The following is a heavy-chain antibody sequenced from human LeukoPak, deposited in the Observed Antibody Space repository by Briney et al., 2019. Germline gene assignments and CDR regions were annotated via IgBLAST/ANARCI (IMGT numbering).Heavy chain of an antibody. CDR1: GFTFSSYA. J-gene: IGHJ4*02. CDR3: ARDTEVVRLGY. CDR2: ISYDGTDK. Sequence: GGSLRLSCAASGFTFSSYAMHWVRQTPGKGLEWVAVISYDGTDKYYADSVKGRFTISRDNSKNTLYLQTNSLRAEDSAVYYCARDTEVVRLGYWGQGTLVTVSS. D-gene: IGHD2-2*01. V-gene: IGHV3-30*14.